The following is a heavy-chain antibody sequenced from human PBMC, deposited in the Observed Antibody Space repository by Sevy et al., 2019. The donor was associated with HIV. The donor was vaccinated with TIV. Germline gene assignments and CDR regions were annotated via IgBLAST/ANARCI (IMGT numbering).Heavy chain of an antibody. CDR3: ARDLEYYDSSGSVDDAFDI. CDR2: ISYDGSNK. J-gene: IGHJ3*02. D-gene: IGHD3-22*01. V-gene: IGHV3-30-3*01. Sequence: GGSLRLSCAASGFTFSSYAMHWVRQAPGKGLEWVAVISYDGSNKYYADSVKGRFTISRDNSKNTLCLQMNSLRAEDTAVYYCARDLEYYDSSGSVDDAFDIWGQGTMVTVSS. CDR1: GFTFSSYA.